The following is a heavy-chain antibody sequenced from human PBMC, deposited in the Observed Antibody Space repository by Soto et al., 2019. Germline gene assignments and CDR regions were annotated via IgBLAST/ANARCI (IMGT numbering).Heavy chain of an antibody. CDR3: ARDGDYCSSTSCYSYYYYGMDV. V-gene: IGHV1-2*02. CDR2: INPNSGGT. CDR1: GYTFTGCY. Sequence: ASVKVSCKASGYTFTGCYMHWVRQAPGQGLEWMGWINPNSGGTNYAQKFQGRVTMTRDTSISTAYMELSRLRSDDTAVYYCARDGDYCSSTSCYSYYYYGMDVWGQGTTVTVSS. D-gene: IGHD2-2*01. J-gene: IGHJ6*02.